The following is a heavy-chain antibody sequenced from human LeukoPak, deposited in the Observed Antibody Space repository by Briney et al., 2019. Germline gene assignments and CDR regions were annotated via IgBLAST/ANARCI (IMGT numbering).Heavy chain of an antibody. J-gene: IGHJ6*02. D-gene: IGHD6-13*01. CDR3: ARTAAAGNLYGMDV. CDR2: IKQDGSEK. CDR1: GFTFSSYW. Sequence: GGSLRLSCAASGFTFSSYWMSWVRQAPGKGLEWVANIKQDGSEKYYVDSVKGRFTISRDNAKNSLYLQMNSLRAEDTAVYYCARTAAAGNLYGMDVWGQGTTVTVSS. V-gene: IGHV3-7*01.